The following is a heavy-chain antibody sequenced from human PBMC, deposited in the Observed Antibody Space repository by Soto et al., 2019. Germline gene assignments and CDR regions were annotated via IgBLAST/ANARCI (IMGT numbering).Heavy chain of an antibody. D-gene: IGHD2-2*01. J-gene: IGHJ6*02. CDR1: GYRFTSYA. Sequence: GGPVEGSLKASGYRFTSYAIYLVRQAPGQRPEWMGWINAGNGNTKYSQKLQGRVTFTGDTSASTAHMELSSLRSEDTAVYFCARGVENIVVVLDVFGYYGMDVWG. CDR3: ARGVENIVVVLDVFGYYGMDV. CDR2: INAGNGNT. V-gene: IGHV1-3*01.